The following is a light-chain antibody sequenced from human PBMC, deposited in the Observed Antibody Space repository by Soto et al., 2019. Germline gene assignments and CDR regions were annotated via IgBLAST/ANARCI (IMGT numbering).Light chain of an antibody. Sequence: DIQMTQSPSIVSASVGGRVTITCRASHDISPWLAWYQQRPGRAPKVLISKASSLESGVPSRYRGSGSGTEFTLTINGLQPDDFATYYCAQYHSYPCPFGQVTKADIK. J-gene: IGKJ2*02. CDR1: HDISPW. CDR2: KAS. CDR3: AQYHSYPCP. V-gene: IGKV1-5*03.